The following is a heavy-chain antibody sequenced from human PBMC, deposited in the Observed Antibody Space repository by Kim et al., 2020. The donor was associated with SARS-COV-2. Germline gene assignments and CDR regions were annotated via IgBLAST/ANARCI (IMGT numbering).Heavy chain of an antibody. V-gene: IGHV3-7*01. CDR1: GFTFSSYW. D-gene: IGHD3-9*01. Sequence: GGSLRLSCAASGFTFSSYWMSWVRQAPGKGLEWVANIKQDGSEKYYVDSVKGRFTISRDNAKNSLYLQMNSLRVEDTAVYYCARDVLRYFDWLTTPEFDYWGQGTLVTVSS. CDR3: ARDVLRYFDWLTTPEFDY. J-gene: IGHJ4*02. CDR2: IKQDGSEK.